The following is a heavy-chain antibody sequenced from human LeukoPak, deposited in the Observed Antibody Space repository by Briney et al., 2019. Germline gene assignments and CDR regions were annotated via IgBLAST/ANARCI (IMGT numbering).Heavy chain of an antibody. CDR1: GFTFSYYW. D-gene: IGHD2-21*02. V-gene: IGHV3-7*02. CDR2: IKQDGSEK. CDR3: ARNRDWAFDY. Sequence: GGSLRLSCAASGFTFSYYWMSWVRQAPGKGLEWVANIKQDGSEKYYVDSVKGRFTFSRDNAKNSLYLQMNSLRVEDTAVYYCARNRDWAFDYWGQGSLVIVSS. J-gene: IGHJ4*02.